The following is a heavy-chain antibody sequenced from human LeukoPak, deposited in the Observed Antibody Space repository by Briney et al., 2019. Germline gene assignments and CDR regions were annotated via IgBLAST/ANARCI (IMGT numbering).Heavy chain of an antibody. CDR1: GFTFSSYG. CDR2: ISYDGSNK. D-gene: IGHD3-16*01. Sequence: QSGGSLRLSCAASGFTFSSYGMHWVRQAPGKGLEWVAVISYDGSNKYYADSVKGRFTISRGNSKNTLYLQMNSLRAEDTAVYYCAKAWDEDGGPTDYWGQGTLVTVSS. J-gene: IGHJ4*02. V-gene: IGHV3-30*18. CDR3: AKAWDEDGGPTDY.